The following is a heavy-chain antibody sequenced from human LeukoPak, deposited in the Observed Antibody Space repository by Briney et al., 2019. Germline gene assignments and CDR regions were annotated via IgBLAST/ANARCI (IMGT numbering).Heavy chain of an antibody. CDR1: GFTLSTYA. CDR2: ISGSGGST. J-gene: IGHJ4*02. V-gene: IGHV3-23*01. CDR3: AIMVVTAIPLDY. Sequence: GGSLRLSCAASGFTLSTYAMSWVRQAPGKGLEWVSAISGSGGSTYYADSVKGRFTISRDNSKNTLYLQMNSLRAEDTAVYYCAIMVVTAIPLDYWGQGTLVTVSS. D-gene: IGHD2-21*02.